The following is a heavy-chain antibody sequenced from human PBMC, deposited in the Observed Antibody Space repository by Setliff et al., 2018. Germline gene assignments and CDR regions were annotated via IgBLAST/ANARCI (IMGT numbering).Heavy chain of an antibody. Sequence: GGSLRLSCAASGFTFSDYYMNWIRQAPGKGLEWVSYISRGGNTIYYADSVKGRFTISRDNAKNSLYLQMNSLRAEDTAVYYCAREKMATNYYYYYGMDVWGQGTTVTVSS. CDR1: GFTFSDYY. D-gene: IGHD5-12*01. J-gene: IGHJ6*02. CDR3: AREKMATNYYYYYGMDV. CDR2: ISRGGNTI. V-gene: IGHV3-11*04.